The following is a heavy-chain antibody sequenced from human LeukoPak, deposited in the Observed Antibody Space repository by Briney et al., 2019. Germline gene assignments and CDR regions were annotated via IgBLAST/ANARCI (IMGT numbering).Heavy chain of an antibody. Sequence: GGSLRHSCAASGFTFSSYEMNWVRQAPGKGLEWVSSIRRGGSPIYYADSVKGRFITPRDDTKKSLYLQMRSLRAEDTAVYYCMRVSWRGVIYWGQGTLVTVSS. CDR3: MRVSWRGVIY. V-gene: IGHV3-48*03. CDR2: IRRGGSPI. J-gene: IGHJ4*02. D-gene: IGHD3-3*01. CDR1: GFTFSSYE.